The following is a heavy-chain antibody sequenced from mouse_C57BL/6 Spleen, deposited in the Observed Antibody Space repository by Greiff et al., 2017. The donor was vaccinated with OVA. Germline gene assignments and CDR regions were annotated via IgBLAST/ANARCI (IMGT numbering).Heavy chain of an antibody. D-gene: IGHD1-1*01. Sequence: QVQLQQPGAELVRPGTSVKLSCKASGYTFTSYWMHWVKQRPGQGLEWIGVIDPSDSYTNYNQKFKGKATLTVDTSSSTAYMQLSSLTSEDSAVYCCARALYGSSYWYFDVWGTGATVTVSS. CDR1: GYTFTSYW. V-gene: IGHV1-59*01. CDR2: IDPSDSYT. CDR3: ARALYGSSYWYFDV. J-gene: IGHJ1*03.